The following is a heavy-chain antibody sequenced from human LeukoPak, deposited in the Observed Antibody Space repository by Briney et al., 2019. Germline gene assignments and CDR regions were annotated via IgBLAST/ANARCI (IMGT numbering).Heavy chain of an antibody. Sequence: EASVKVSCKASGYTFTSYYMHWVRQAPGQGLEWMGIINPSGGSTSYAQKFQGRVTMTRDMSTSTVYMELSSLRSEDTAVYYCARGGCTNGVCYGGRLWHWFDPWGQGTLVTVSS. J-gene: IGHJ5*02. CDR2: INPSGGST. CDR3: ARGGCTNGVCYGGRLWHWFDP. V-gene: IGHV1-46*01. D-gene: IGHD2-8*01. CDR1: GYTFTSYY.